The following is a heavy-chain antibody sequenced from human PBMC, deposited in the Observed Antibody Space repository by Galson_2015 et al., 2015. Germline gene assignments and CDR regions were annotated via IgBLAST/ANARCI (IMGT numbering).Heavy chain of an antibody. Sequence: QSGAEVKKPGESLRISCKGSGYSFTIYWISWVRQMPGKGLEWMGRIDPSDSYTNYSPSFQGHVSISADKSISTAYLQWSSLKASDTAMYYCARRTAYCSSTSCYFHYGMDVWGQGTTVTVSS. CDR3: ARRTAYCSSTSCYFHYGMDV. CDR2: IDPSDSYT. CDR1: GYSFTIYW. J-gene: IGHJ6*02. D-gene: IGHD2-2*01. V-gene: IGHV5-10-1*01.